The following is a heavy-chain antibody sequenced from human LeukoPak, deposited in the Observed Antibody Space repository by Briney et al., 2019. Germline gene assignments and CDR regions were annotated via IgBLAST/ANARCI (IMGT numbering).Heavy chain of an antibody. J-gene: IGHJ4*02. CDR3: ARDPTRYDYGGRSFDY. CDR2: INPSGGST. D-gene: IGHD4-23*01. Sequence: ASAKVSCKASGYTFTSYYMHWVRQAPGQGLEWMGIINPSGGSTSYAQKFQGRVTMTRDMSTSTVYMELSSLRSEDTAVYYCARDPTRYDYGGRSFDYWGQGTLVTVSS. CDR1: GYTFTSYY. V-gene: IGHV1-46*01.